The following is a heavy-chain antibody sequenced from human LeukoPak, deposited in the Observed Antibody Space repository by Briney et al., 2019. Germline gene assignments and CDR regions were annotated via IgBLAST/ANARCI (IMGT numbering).Heavy chain of an antibody. J-gene: IGHJ6*02. V-gene: IGHV1-18*01. CDR2: ISAYNGNT. CDR3: ARDDGTRVAVYGMDV. D-gene: IGHD6-19*01. CDR1: GYTFTSYG. Sequence: AASVKVSCKASGYTFTSYGISWVRQAPGQGLEWMGWISAYNGNTNYAQKLQGRVTMTTDTSTSTAYMELRSLRSDDTAVYYCARDDGTRVAVYGMDVWGQGTTVTVSS.